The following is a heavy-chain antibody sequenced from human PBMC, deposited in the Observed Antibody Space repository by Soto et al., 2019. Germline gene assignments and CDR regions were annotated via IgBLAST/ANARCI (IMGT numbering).Heavy chain of an antibody. D-gene: IGHD5-12*01. CDR2: ISAYNGNT. CDR1: GYTFTSYG. J-gene: IGHJ4*02. V-gene: IGHV1-18*01. CDR3: APDGHGGYVSDFDY. Sequence: QVQLVQSGAEVKKPGASVKVSCKASGYTFTSYGISWVRQAPGQGLEWMGWISAYNGNTNYAQKLQGRVTMTTDTSTSTTYMELRRLRSHDTSVYYCAPDGHGGYVSDFDYWGQGTLVTVSS.